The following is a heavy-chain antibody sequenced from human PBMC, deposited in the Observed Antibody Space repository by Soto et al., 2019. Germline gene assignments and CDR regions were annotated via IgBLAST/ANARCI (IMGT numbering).Heavy chain of an antibody. CDR3: ARRLMVYASYYYYGMDV. CDR1: GGTFSSYA. CDR2: IIPIFGTA. D-gene: IGHD2-8*01. J-gene: IGHJ6*02. V-gene: IGHV1-69*12. Sequence: QVQLVQSGAEVKKPGSSVKVSCKASGGTFSSYAISWVRQAPGQGLEWMGGIIPIFGTANYAQKFQGRVTITADESTSTAYMELSSLRSEDTAVYYCARRLMVYASYYYYGMDVWGQGTTVTVSS.